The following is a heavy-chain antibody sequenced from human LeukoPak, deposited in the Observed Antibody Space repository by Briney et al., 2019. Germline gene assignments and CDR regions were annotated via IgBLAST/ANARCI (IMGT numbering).Heavy chain of an antibody. CDR3: ARHPYAVAIRLIDL. D-gene: IGHD6-19*01. CDR1: GFTVSSNY. Sequence: GSLRLSCAASGFTVSSNYMSWVRQPPGKGLEWIGSIFHSGSTFNNPSLKSRVTISVDTSKNQFSLKLSSVTAADTAIYYCARHPYAVAIRLIDLWGQGTLVTVSS. J-gene: IGHJ5*02. CDR2: IFHSGST. V-gene: IGHV4-39*01.